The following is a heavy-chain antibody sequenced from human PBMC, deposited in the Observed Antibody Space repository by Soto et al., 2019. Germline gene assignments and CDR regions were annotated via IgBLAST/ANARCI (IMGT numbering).Heavy chain of an antibody. V-gene: IGHV1-69*13. Sequence: GASVKVSCKASGGTFSSYAISWVRQAPGQGLEWMGGIIPIFGTANYAQKFQGRVTITADESTSTAYMELSSLRSEDTAVYYCARDIDGYTPYYFDYWGQGTLVTVSS. J-gene: IGHJ4*02. D-gene: IGHD5-12*01. CDR2: IIPIFGTA. CDR1: GGTFSSYA. CDR3: ARDIDGYTPYYFDY.